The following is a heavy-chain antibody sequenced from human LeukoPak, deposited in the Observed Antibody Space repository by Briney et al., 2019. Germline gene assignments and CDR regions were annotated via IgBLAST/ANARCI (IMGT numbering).Heavy chain of an antibody. CDR1: GGSISSSSYY. D-gene: IGHD6-19*01. Sequence: SETLSLTCTVSGGSISSSSYYWAWIRQPPGKGLEWFGSIYYSGSTYYNPSLKSRVTISVDTSKNQFSLKLSSVTAADTAVYYCARRRRIAVAGLGGYFDYWGQGTLVTVSS. CDR3: ARRRRIAVAGLGGYFDY. V-gene: IGHV4-39*01. CDR2: IYYSGST. J-gene: IGHJ4*02.